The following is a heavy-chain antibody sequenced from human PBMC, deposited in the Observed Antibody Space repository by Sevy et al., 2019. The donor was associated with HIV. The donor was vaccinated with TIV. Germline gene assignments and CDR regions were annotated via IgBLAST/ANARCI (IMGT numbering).Heavy chain of an antibody. CDR1: GYTFTRYD. Sequence: ASVKVSCKASGYTFTRYDINWVRQATAQGLEWMGWMNPKSGNAGYARKFQGRVTITRDTSISTAYMELSSLKSDDTAVYFCARAPSGSYLGPFDYWGQGTLVTVSS. CDR2: MNPKSGNA. D-gene: IGHD3-10*01. CDR3: ARAPSGSYLGPFDY. V-gene: IGHV1-8*03. J-gene: IGHJ4*02.